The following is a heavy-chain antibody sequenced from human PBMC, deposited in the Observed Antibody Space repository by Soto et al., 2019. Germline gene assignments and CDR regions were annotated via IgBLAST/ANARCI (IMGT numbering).Heavy chain of an antibody. CDR1: GGTFSSYA. Sequence: ASVKVSCKASGGTFSSYAISWVRQAPGQGLEWMGGIIPIFGTANYAQKFQGRVTITADESTSTAYMELSSLRSEDTAVYYCARSVSFRYQLLKRGMDVWGQGTTVTVSS. J-gene: IGHJ6*02. D-gene: IGHD2-2*01. CDR3: ARSVSFRYQLLKRGMDV. CDR2: IIPIFGTA. V-gene: IGHV1-69*13.